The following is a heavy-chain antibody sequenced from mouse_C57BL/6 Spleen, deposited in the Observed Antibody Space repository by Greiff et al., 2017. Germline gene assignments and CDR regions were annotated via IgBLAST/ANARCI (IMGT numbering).Heavy chain of an antibody. J-gene: IGHJ1*03. D-gene: IGHD6-5*01. CDR3: ARPRLRYFDV. Sequence: EVKLMESGGGLVKPGGSLKLSCAASGFTFSDYGMHWVRQAPEKGLEWVAYISSGSSTIYYADTVKGRFTISRDNAKNTLFLQMTSLRSEDTAMYYCARPRLRYFDVWGTGTTVTVSS. CDR2: ISSGSSTI. V-gene: IGHV5-17*01. CDR1: GFTFSDYG.